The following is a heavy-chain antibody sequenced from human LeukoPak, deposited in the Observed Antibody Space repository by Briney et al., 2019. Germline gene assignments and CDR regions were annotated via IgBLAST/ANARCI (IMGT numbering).Heavy chain of an antibody. V-gene: IGHV7-4-1*02. CDR2: INTNTGNP. CDR1: GYTFTSYA. CDR3: AREGAPSGWYFFSYYYGMDV. Sequence: GASVKVSCKASGYTFTSYAMNWVRQAPGQGLEWMGWINTNTGNPTYAQGFTGRFVFSLDTSVSTAYLQISSLKAEDTAVYYCAREGAPSGWYFFSYYYGMDVWGQGTTVTVSS. D-gene: IGHD6-19*01. J-gene: IGHJ6*02.